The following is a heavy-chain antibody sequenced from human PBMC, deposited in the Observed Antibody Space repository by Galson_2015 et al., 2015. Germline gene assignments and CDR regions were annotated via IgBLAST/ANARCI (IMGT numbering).Heavy chain of an antibody. CDR3: ARDLGITLDRGAMDV. Sequence: SYYWSWIRPPPGMGPEWIGYIHKSGATKYNPSLKSPFNITVAKSKNQFSLRLNSVTAADTAVYYCARDLGITLDRGAMDVWGQVTTVSVSS. CDR2: IHKSGAT. V-gene: IGHV4-59*12. CDR1: SYY. D-gene: IGHD3-10*01. J-gene: IGHJ6*02.